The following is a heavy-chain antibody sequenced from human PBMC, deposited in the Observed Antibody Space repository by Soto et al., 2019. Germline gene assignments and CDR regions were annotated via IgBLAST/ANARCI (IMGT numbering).Heavy chain of an antibody. CDR2: IYVGDSA. D-gene: IGHD2-2*03. Sequence: PGGSLTLSCAASGPDVGYSFMIWVRQLPGGGLERVSVIYVGDSAYYADSVKGRFTISRDKSTNTLYFQMGGLRESDTAVYYCARGGLTPSHPLDSWGQGTLVTVSS. V-gene: IGHV3-53*01. CDR1: GPDVGYSF. J-gene: IGHJ4*02. CDR3: ARGGLTPSHPLDS.